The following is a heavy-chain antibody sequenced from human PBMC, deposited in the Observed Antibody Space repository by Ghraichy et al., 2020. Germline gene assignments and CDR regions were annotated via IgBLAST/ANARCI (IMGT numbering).Heavy chain of an antibody. CDR3: AANRRIAVAEGDGY. CDR2: IIPIFGTA. Sequence: SVKVPCKASGGTFSSYAISWVRQAPGQGLEWMGGIIPIFGTANYAQKFQGRVTITADESTSTAYMELSSLRSEDTAVYYCAANRRIAVAEGDGYWGQGTLVTVSS. D-gene: IGHD6-19*01. CDR1: GGTFSSYA. V-gene: IGHV1-69*13. J-gene: IGHJ4*02.